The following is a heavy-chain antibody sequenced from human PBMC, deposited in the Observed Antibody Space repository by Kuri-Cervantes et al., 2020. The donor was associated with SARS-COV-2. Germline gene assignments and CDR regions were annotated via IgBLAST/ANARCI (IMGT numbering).Heavy chain of an antibody. CDR1: GFTFSNAW. J-gene: IGHJ4*02. V-gene: IGHV3-21*01. Sequence: GESLKISCAASGFTFSNAWMNWVRQAPGKGLEWVSSISSRSIYIKYADSVKGRFTISRDDAKKSLYLQVNSLRAEDTAMYFCARDYGSGSRFDFWGQGSLVTVSS. CDR3: ARDYGSGSRFDF. D-gene: IGHD3-10*01. CDR2: ISSRSIYI.